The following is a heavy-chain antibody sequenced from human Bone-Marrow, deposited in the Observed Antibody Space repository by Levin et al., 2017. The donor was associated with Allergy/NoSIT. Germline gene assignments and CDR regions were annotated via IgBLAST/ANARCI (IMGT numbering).Heavy chain of an antibody. CDR1: GGTFSSYA. J-gene: IGHJ6*02. CDR3: ARSMAPLPNDFWSGSPQPDYYYYGMDG. CDR2: IIPIFGTA. V-gene: IGHV1-69*13. D-gene: IGHD3-3*01. Sequence: SVKVSCKASGGTFSSYAISWVRQAPGQGLEWMGGIIPIFGTANYAQKFQGRVTITADESTSTAYMELSSLRSEDTAVYYCARSMAPLPNDFWSGSPQPDYYYYGMDGWGQGTTVTVSS.